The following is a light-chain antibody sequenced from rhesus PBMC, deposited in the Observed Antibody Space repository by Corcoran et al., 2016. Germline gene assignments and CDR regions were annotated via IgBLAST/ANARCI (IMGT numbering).Light chain of an antibody. CDR1: ENVNDY. CDR2: KAS. J-gene: IGKJ3*01. CDR3: QHSYGTPFT. V-gene: IGKV1-74*01. Sequence: DIQMTQSPSSLSASVGDRVTITCRASENVNDYLHWYQQKPGKAPKVLIYKASTLQSGVPSRLSGSGSGTDFTLTITSLQPEDFATYYCQHSYGTPFTFGPGTKLDIK.